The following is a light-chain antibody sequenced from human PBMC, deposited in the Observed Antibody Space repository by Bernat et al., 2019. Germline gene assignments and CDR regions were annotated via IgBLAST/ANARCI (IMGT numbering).Light chain of an antibody. CDR1: ANNVGNEG. J-gene: IGLJ3*02. CDR2: RNN. V-gene: IGLV10-54*04. CDR3: SAWDNSLSGWV. Sequence: QAGLTQPPSVSRDLRQTATLTCTGNANNVGNEGAAWLQQHQGHPPKLLSYRNNNRPSGISARFSASRSGNTASLTITGLQPEDEADYYCSAWDNSLSGWVFGGGTKLTVL.